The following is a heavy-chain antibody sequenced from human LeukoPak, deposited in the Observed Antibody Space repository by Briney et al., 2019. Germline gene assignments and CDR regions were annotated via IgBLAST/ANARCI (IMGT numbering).Heavy chain of an antibody. CDR1: GFTFNNYA. V-gene: IGHV3-23*01. Sequence: GGSLRLSCSASGFTFNNYAMTWVRQAPGKGLDWVSAISGSSGSTYYADSVKGRFSVSRDNSKNTFYLQMNSLRAEDTAVYYCVRGSSGSYPVSGYSDNWGQGILVTVSS. D-gene: IGHD3-22*01. CDR2: ISGSSGST. CDR3: VRGSSGSYPVSGYSDN. J-gene: IGHJ4*02.